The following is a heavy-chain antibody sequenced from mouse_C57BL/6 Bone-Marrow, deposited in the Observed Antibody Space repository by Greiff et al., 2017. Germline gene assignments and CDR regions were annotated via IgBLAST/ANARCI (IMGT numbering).Heavy chain of an antibody. V-gene: IGHV1-69*01. J-gene: IGHJ2*01. Sequence: QVQLQQPGAELVMPGASVKLSCKASGYTFTSSWMHWVKQRPGQGLEWIGEIDPSDSYTNSNQKFKGKSTLTVDKSSSTAYMQISSLATEDSAVYYCAGAEGDYWGQGTTLTVSS. CDR2: IDPSDSYT. CDR1: GYTFTSSW. CDR3: AGAEGDY.